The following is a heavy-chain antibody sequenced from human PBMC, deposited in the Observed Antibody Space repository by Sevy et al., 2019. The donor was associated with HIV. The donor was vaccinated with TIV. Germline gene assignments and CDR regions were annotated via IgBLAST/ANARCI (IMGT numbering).Heavy chain of an antibody. CDR2: IYYSGST. Sequence: SETLSLTCTVSGGSISSGDYYWSWLRQPPGRGLEWIGYIYYSGSTYYNPSLKSRFTISVDTSKNQFSLKLTSVTAADTAVYYCARDSYEATRVYTFGFWGQGTLVTVSS. CDR1: GGSISSGDYY. J-gene: IGHJ4*02. D-gene: IGHD5-18*01. V-gene: IGHV4-30-4*01. CDR3: ARDSYEATRVYTFGF.